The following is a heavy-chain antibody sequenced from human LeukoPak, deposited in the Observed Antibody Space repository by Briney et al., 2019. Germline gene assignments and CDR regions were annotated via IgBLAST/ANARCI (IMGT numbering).Heavy chain of an antibody. V-gene: IGHV3-23*01. CDR1: GFTFSSYA. Sequence: GGSLRLSCAASGFTFSSYAMSWFRQAPGKGLEWVSAISGSGGSTYYADSVKGRFTISRDNSKNTLYLQMNSLRAEDTAVYYCAKVGSLGELSFDRSFDYWGQGTLVTVSS. CDR2: ISGSGGST. D-gene: IGHD3-16*02. CDR3: AKVGSLGELSFDRSFDY. J-gene: IGHJ4*02.